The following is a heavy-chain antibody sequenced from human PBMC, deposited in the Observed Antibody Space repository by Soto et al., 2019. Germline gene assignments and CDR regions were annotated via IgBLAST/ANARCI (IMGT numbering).Heavy chain of an antibody. V-gene: IGHV4-61*05. D-gene: IGHD1-26*01. CDR1: GVSISSGFYS. CDR3: ARSMKSGKNFDY. J-gene: IGHJ4*02. Sequence: SETLSLPCAVSGVSISSGFYSWIWIPQPPGKGLEWIGYIYYSGSTNYNPSLKSRFTISRDNAKNSLHLQMNSLRADDTAVYFCARSMKSGKNFDYWGQGTLVTVSS. CDR2: IYYSGST.